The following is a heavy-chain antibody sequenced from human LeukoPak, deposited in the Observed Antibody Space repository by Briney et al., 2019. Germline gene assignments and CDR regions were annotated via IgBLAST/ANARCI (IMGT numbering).Heavy chain of an antibody. V-gene: IGHV1-2*06. CDR1: GYTFSDYY. CDR2: INLNSGAT. J-gene: IGHJ4*02. D-gene: IGHD6-13*01. CDR3: APSPSSTWPFDS. Sequence: ASVKVSCKASGYTFSDYYMHWVRQAPGQGLEWMGRINLNSGATNFARKFQGRVTMTRDTSTSTAYLELSRVRSDDTAVFYCAPSPSSTWPFDSWGQGTLVTVSS.